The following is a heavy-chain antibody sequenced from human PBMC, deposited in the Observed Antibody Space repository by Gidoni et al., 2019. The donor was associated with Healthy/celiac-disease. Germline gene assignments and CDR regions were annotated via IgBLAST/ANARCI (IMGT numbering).Heavy chain of an antibody. Sequence: QVQLQESGPGLVKPSQTLSLTCTVSGGSSISGCYYWSWIRQHPGKGLEWIGYIYYRGSTYYNPSIKSRVTISVDTSKNQFSLKLSSVTAADTAVYYCARLKRDGSGSYYAFDIWGQGTMVTVSS. J-gene: IGHJ3*02. V-gene: IGHV4-31*03. D-gene: IGHD3-10*01. CDR2: IYYRGST. CDR3: ARLKRDGSGSYYAFDI. CDR1: GGSSISGCYY.